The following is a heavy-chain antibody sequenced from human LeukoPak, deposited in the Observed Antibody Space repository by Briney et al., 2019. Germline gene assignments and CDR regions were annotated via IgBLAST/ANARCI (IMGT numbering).Heavy chain of an antibody. Sequence: GGSLRLSCAASGFTFSSHGMNWVRQAPGKGLEWVSYISSSSRTIYYADSVKGRFTISRDNAKNSLYLQMNSLRAEDTAVYYCARVYYDFWSGYHEYYFDYWGQGTLVTVSS. CDR1: GFTFSSHG. CDR2: ISSSSRTI. CDR3: ARVYYDFWSGYHEYYFDY. J-gene: IGHJ4*02. D-gene: IGHD3-3*01. V-gene: IGHV3-48*01.